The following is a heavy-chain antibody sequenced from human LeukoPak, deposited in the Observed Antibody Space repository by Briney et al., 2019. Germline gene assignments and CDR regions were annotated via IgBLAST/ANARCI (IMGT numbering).Heavy chain of an antibody. J-gene: IGHJ6*02. Sequence: SETLSLTCAVYGGSFSGYYWSWIRQPPGKGLEWIGEINHSGSTNYNPSLKSRVTISVGTSKNQFSLKLSSVTAADTAVYYCARGLRRIAVAGRVYYYCGMDVWGQGTTVTVSS. CDR3: ARGLRRIAVAGRVYYYCGMDV. CDR2: INHSGST. V-gene: IGHV4-34*01. CDR1: GGSFSGYY. D-gene: IGHD6-19*01.